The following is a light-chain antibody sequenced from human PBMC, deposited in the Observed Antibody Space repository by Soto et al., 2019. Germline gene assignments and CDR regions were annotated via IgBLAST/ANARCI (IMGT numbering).Light chain of an antibody. CDR3: QQRASWPWT. CDR1: QSVRSY. V-gene: IGKV3-11*01. CDR2: EAS. J-gene: IGKJ1*01. Sequence: EIVLTQSPATLSLSPGERATLSCRASQSVRSYLVWYQQKPGQAPRLLIYEASNRATCFPARFSGSGSGTDFTLTISSLEPEDFAVYYCQQRASWPWTFGQGTKVEVK.